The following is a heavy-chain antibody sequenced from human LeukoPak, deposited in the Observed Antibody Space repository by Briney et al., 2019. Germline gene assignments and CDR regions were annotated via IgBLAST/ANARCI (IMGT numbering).Heavy chain of an antibody. Sequence: PGGSLRLSCAASGFTVSSNYMSWVRRAAGKGLEWVSVFYSGGSTYYADSAKGRFTISRDNSKNTLYLQMNSLRAEDTAVYYCAKSDRRGYSSSSESWGQGTLVTVSS. CDR2: FYSGGST. J-gene: IGHJ5*02. CDR1: GFTVSSNY. D-gene: IGHD6-6*01. V-gene: IGHV3-66*01. CDR3: AKSDRRGYSSSSES.